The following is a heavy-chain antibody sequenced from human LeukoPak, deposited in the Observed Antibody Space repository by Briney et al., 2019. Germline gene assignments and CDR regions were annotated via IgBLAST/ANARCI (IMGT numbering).Heavy chain of an antibody. Sequence: ASVTVSCKASGYTFTSYGISWVRQAPGQGLEWMGWISAYNGNTNYAQKLQGRVTMTTDTSTSTAYMELRSLRSDDTAVYYRARSIVIAAAGTHNWFDPWGQGTLVTVSS. J-gene: IGHJ5*02. CDR1: GYTFTSYG. CDR2: ISAYNGNT. CDR3: ARSIVIAAAGTHNWFDP. D-gene: IGHD6-13*01. V-gene: IGHV1-18*01.